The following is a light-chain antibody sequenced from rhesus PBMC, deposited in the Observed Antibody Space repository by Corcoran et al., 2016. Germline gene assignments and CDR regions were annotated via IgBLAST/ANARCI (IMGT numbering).Light chain of an antibody. J-gene: IGKJ3*01. CDR2: KAF. CDR3: LQYNSSPFT. CDR1: QDIASW. V-gene: IGKV1-22*01. Sequence: DIQMTQSPSSLSASVGDTVIITRQVSQDIASWLAWYQQRPGKAPKLLIYKAFSLQSGVPSRFSGSASGTVFILNIRNLQPEDFAAYYCLQYNSSPFTFGPGTKLDIK.